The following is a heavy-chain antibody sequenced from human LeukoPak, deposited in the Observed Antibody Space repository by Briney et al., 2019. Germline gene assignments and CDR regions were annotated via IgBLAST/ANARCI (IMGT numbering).Heavy chain of an antibody. D-gene: IGHD3-10*01. CDR1: GGPISSYY. CDR2: IYYSGST. V-gene: IGHV4-59*01. J-gene: IGHJ4*02. CDR3: ATTSGGWDFDY. Sequence: SETLSLTCTVSGGPISSYYWSWIRQPPGKGLEWIGYIYYSGSTNYNPSLKSRVTISVDTSKNQFSLKLSSVTAADTAVYYCATTSGGWDFDYWGQGTLVTVSS.